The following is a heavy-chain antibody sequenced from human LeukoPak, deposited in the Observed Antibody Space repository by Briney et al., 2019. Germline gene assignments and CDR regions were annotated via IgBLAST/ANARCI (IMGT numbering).Heavy chain of an antibody. Sequence: GGSLRLSCAASGFTFSSYAMTWVRQAPGKGLEWVSVISGSGGGTYYADSVKGRFTISRDNSRNRLYLEMNSLRAEDTAVYYCAKAATPDYYGMDVWGQGTTVTVSS. CDR2: ISGSGGGT. V-gene: IGHV3-23*01. CDR3: AKAATPDYYGMDV. J-gene: IGHJ6*02. CDR1: GFTFSSYA.